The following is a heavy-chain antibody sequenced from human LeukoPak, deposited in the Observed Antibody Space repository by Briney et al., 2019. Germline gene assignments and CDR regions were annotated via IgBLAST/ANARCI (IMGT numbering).Heavy chain of an antibody. D-gene: IGHD4-23*01. CDR3: AGSYGGNAVGPFDI. V-gene: IGHV4-34*01. Sequence: PSETLSLTCAVSGGSFSGYHWSWIRQTPGEGVGWIGEVSQSGGASYNPSLKSRVTISIETSKNHFSLKLNSVTAADTAMYYCAGSYGGNAVGPFDIWGQGTMVTVSS. J-gene: IGHJ3*02. CDR2: VSQSGGA. CDR1: GGSFSGYH.